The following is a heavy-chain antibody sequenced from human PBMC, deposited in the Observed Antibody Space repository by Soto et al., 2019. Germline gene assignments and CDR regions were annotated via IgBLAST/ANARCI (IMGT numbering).Heavy chain of an antibody. J-gene: IGHJ4*02. Sequence: SLKGYWKTSGFAFSGSVVRWGRQARGQGLEWIGWIVVGSGKTNYAQKFQERVIIFRDMPTSTAYMELSSLSSEDTAVYYCAASVGRYSYGIDYWGQGTLVTVSS. V-gene: IGHV1-58*01. CDR2: IVVGSGKT. CDR3: AASVGRYSYGIDY. CDR1: GFAFSGSV. D-gene: IGHD1-26*01.